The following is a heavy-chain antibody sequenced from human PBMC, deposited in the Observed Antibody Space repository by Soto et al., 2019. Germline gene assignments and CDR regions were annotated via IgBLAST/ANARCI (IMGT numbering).Heavy chain of an antibody. CDR2: IWYDGSNK. V-gene: IGHV3-33*01. J-gene: IGHJ3*02. Sequence: GGSLRLSCAASGFTFSSYGMHWVRQAPGKGLEWVAVIWYDGSNKYYADSVKGRFTISRDNSKNTLYLQMNSLRAEDTAVYYCASLYYYDSSGYYYERAFDIWGQGTMVTVSS. D-gene: IGHD3-22*01. CDR1: GFTFSSYG. CDR3: ASLYYYDSSGYYYERAFDI.